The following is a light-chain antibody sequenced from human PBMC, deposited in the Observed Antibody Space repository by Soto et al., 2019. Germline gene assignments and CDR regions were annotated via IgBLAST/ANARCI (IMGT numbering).Light chain of an antibody. J-gene: IGKJ4*01. CDR2: DVS. Sequence: IQLTQSPSSLSASVGDRVTITCRASQGISSALAWYQQKPGKSPNLLIYDVSSLESGVPSRFSGSGSGTDFTLTISSLQPEDFATYYCQQFNTYPALTFGGGTKVDI. CDR3: QQFNTYPALT. CDR1: QGISSA. V-gene: IGKV1-13*02.